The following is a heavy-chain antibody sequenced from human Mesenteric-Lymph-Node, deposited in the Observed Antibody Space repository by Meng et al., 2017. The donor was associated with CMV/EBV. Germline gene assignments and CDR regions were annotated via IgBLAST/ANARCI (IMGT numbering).Heavy chain of an antibody. J-gene: IGHJ4*02. CDR2: ISFNGGAT. V-gene: IGHV3-23*01. CDR1: GFTFSSYT. Sequence: GGSLRLSCAASGFTFSSYTMSWVRQTPGKGLEWVSTISFNGGATFYADSVKGRFTISRDSSENTLHLQMNSLRADDTAVYYCAKGSYYDSSNLYFDYWGQGTLVTVSS. D-gene: IGHD3-22*01. CDR3: AKGSYYDSSNLYFDY.